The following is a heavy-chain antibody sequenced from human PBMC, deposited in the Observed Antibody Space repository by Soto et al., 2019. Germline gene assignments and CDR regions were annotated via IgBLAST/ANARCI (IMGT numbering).Heavy chain of an antibody. CDR3: ARGPVVSSSFWSYYYYYMDV. J-gene: IGHJ6*03. Sequence: ASVKVSCKASGYTFTSYDINWVRQATGQGLEWMGWMNPNSGNTGYAQKFQGRVTMTRNTSISTVYMELSSLRSEDTAVYYCARGPVVSSSFWSYYYYYMDVWGKGTTVTVSS. CDR2: MNPNSGNT. D-gene: IGHD6-6*01. V-gene: IGHV1-8*01. CDR1: GYTFTSYD.